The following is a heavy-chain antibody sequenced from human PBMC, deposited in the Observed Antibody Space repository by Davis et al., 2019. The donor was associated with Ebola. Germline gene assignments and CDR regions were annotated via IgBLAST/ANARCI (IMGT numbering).Heavy chain of an antibody. V-gene: IGHV3-30-3*01. CDR3: ARDQTYGTNSGSAFDI. Sequence: PGGSLRLSCAASGFTFSRYAVHWVRQAPGKGLEWVSFISYDGGNKYYADSVKGRFTISRDNSKNTLFLQVNSLRAEDTAVYYCARDQTYGTNSGSAFDIWGQGTMLTVSS. D-gene: IGHD2-8*01. CDR2: ISYDGGNK. J-gene: IGHJ3*02. CDR1: GFTFSRYA.